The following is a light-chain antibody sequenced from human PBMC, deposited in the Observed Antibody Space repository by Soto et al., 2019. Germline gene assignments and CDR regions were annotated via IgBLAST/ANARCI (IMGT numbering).Light chain of an antibody. CDR3: QQYGSSRT. Sequence: EIVLTQSASTLSGSAGERATLSCRASQSVSSRLAWYQRKPGQAPRLLIYGASSRATGIPDRFSGSGSGTDFTLTISRLEPEDFAVYYCQQYGSSRTFGQGTKVDIK. J-gene: IGKJ1*01. CDR1: QSVSSR. V-gene: IGKV3-20*01. CDR2: GAS.